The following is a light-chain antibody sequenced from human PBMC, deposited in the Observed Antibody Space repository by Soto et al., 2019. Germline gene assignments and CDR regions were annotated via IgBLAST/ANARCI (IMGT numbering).Light chain of an antibody. CDR3: GSYTSTSTDV. V-gene: IGLV2-14*03. Sequence: QSALTQPASVSGSPGQSITISCTGTSSDVGAYNYVSWYQQHPGKAPKLIIYDVSNRPSGVSTRFSGSKSGNTASLTISGLQAEDEADYYCGSYTSTSTDVFGTGTKVTVL. J-gene: IGLJ1*01. CDR2: DVS. CDR1: SSDVGAYNY.